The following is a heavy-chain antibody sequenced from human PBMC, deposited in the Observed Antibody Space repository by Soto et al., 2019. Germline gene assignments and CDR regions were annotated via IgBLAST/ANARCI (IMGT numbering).Heavy chain of an antibody. CDR1: GGTFSSYA. J-gene: IGHJ4*02. V-gene: IGHV1-69*06. D-gene: IGHD3-10*01. CDR2: IIPIFGTA. CDR3: ARGPTMVRGAIDY. Sequence: SVKVSCKASGGTFSSYAISWVRQAPGQGLEWMGGIIPIFGTANYAQKFQGRVTITADKSTSTAYMELSSLRSEDTAVYYCARGPTMVRGAIDYWGQGTLVTVSS.